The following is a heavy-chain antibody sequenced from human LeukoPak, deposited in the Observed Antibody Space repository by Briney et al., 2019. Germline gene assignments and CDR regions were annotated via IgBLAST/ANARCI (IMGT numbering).Heavy chain of an antibody. CDR3: ARAAVAGMSPFDY. J-gene: IGHJ4*02. V-gene: IGHV1-18*01. CDR1: GYTFTSYG. CDR2: ISADNGNT. D-gene: IGHD6-19*01. Sequence: AAVKVSCKASGYTFTSYGINWVRQAPGQGLEWMGWISADNGNTDYAQRFQGRVTMTTDTSTSTAYMELRSLRSDDTAVYYCARAAVAGMSPFDYWGQGTLVTVSS.